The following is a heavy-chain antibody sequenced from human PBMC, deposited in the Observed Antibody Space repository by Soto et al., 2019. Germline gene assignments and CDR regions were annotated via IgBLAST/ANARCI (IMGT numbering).Heavy chain of an antibody. D-gene: IGHD1-1*01. V-gene: IGHV4-31*03. CDR3: ARDSGGNSENYHGLDV. CDR1: GVSVSSGDYY. CDR2: IDRSGST. Sequence: QVQLQESGPGLVKPSQTLSLSCNVYGVSVSSGDYYWSWIRQHAGGGLEWVGHIDRSGSTYYKPSLRGRVILSVDTSTNQIYLRLLSVTAADTAMYYCARDSGGNSENYHGLDVWGHGTTVTVSS. J-gene: IGHJ6*02.